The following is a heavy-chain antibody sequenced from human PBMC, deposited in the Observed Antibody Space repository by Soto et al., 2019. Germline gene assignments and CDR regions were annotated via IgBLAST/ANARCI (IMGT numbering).Heavy chain of an antibody. CDR2: IIPILGIA. CDR3: ARDLSTGVFDY. CDR1: GGTFSSYT. D-gene: IGHD2-8*02. V-gene: IGHV1-69*04. J-gene: IGHJ4*02. Sequence: SVKVSCKASGGTFSSYTISWVRQAPGQGLERMGRIIPILGIANYAQKFQGRVTITADKSTSTAYMELSSLRSEDTAVYYCARDLSTGVFDYWGQGTLVTVSS.